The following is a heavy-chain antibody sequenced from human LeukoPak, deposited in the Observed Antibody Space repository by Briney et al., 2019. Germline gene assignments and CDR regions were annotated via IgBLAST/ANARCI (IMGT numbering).Heavy chain of an antibody. Sequence: SQTLSLTCTVSGGSISSGGYYWSWIRQHPGKGLEWIGYMYYSGSTNYNPSLKSRVTISVDTSKNQFSLKLSSVTAADTAVYYCARRGANSGSYSHFDLWGRGTLVTVSS. V-gene: IGHV4-61*08. J-gene: IGHJ2*01. CDR1: GGSISSGGYY. CDR2: MYYSGST. CDR3: ARRGANSGSYSHFDL. D-gene: IGHD1-26*01.